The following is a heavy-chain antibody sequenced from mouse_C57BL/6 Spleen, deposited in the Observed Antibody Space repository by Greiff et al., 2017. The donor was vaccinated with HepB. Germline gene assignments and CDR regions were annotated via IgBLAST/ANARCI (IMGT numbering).Heavy chain of an antibody. D-gene: IGHD2-1*01. CDR3: ASKHYCNYDY. J-gene: IGHJ2*01. CDR1: GFNIKDYY. Sequence: EVQGVESGAELVKPGASVKLSCTASGFNIKDYYMHWVKQRAEQGLEWIGRIDPEDGETKYATKFQGKATITADTSSNTAYLQLSRLTSEDTAVYYCASKHYCNYDYWGQGTTVTVSS. CDR2: IDPEDGET. V-gene: IGHV14-2*01.